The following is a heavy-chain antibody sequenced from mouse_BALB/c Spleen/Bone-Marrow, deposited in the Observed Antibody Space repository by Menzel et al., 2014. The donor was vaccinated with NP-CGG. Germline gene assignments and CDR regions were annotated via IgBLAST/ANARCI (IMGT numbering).Heavy chain of an antibody. Sequence: VQLQQSGTELAKPGASVKMSCKASGYTFTTHWMHWVKQRPGQGLEWIGYINPSTGYTDYNQKFKDKATLTADKSSSTAYMQLISLTSEDSAVHYCVRSDYWGQGTTLTVSS. J-gene: IGHJ2*01. CDR2: INPSTGYT. V-gene: IGHV1-7*01. CDR1: GYTFTTHW. CDR3: VRSDY.